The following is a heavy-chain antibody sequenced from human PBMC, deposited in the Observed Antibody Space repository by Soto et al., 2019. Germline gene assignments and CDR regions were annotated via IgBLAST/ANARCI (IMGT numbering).Heavy chain of an antibody. CDR3: ARGGSSAWPYYYGMDV. CDR2: INPNSGGP. V-gene: IGHV1-2*02. J-gene: IGHJ6*02. CDR1: GYTFTGYY. D-gene: IGHD6-19*01. Sequence: SGAEVKKSGASVKVSCKTSGYTFTGYYLHWVRQAPGQGLEWMGWINPNSGGPTYAQKFRGRVSMTRDTSISTAYMELSSLRSDDTAIYYCARGGSSAWPYYYGMDVWGQGTTVTVSS.